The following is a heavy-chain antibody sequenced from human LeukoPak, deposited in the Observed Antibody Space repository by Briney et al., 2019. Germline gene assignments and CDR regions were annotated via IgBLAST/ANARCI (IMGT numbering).Heavy chain of an antibody. J-gene: IGHJ4*02. Sequence: GGSLRLSCAAPGFTFSSYAMSWVRQAPGKGLEWVSAISGSGGSTYYADSVKGRFTISRDNSKNTLYLQMNSLRAEDTAVYYCAKVGGPHYYGSGSYYNYWGQGTLVTASS. D-gene: IGHD3-10*01. CDR3: AKVGGPHYYGSGSYYNY. CDR1: GFTFSSYA. CDR2: ISGSGGST. V-gene: IGHV3-23*01.